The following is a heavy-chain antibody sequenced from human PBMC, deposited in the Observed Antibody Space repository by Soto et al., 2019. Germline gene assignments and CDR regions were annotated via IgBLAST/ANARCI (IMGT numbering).Heavy chain of an antibody. CDR3: AIYDCSGSRGFQH. CDR1: GGSISSGAYY. D-gene: IGHD3-22*01. Sequence: QVQLQESGPGLVKPSQTLSLTCTVSGGSISSGAYYWSWIRQHPGKGLEWIGYIYYSGSTYYNPSLKSRVTISVDTSKNQFSLKLSSVTAADTAVYYCAIYDCSGSRGFQHWGQGTLVTVSS. V-gene: IGHV4-31*03. J-gene: IGHJ1*01. CDR2: IYYSGST.